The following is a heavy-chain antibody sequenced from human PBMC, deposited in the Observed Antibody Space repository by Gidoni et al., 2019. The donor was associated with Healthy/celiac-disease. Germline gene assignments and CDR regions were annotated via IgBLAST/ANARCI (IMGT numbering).Heavy chain of an antibody. D-gene: IGHD2-2*01. CDR1: GCSIRSSSYY. Sequence: QLQLQESGPGLVKPSETLSLTCTVSGCSIRSSSYYWGWIRQPPGKGLEWIGSIYYSGSTYYNPSLKSRVTISVDTSKNQFSLKLSSVTAADTAVYYCASWGDIVVVPADYWGQGTLVTVSS. J-gene: IGHJ4*02. CDR2: IYYSGST. V-gene: IGHV4-39*01. CDR3: ASWGDIVVVPADY.